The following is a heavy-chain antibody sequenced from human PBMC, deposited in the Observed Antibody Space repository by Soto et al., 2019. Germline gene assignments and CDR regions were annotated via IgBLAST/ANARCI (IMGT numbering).Heavy chain of an antibody. CDR3: ARPLYGHITAS. D-gene: IGHD4-17*01. CDR2: MNPNSGNT. CDR1: GYTFTSYD. V-gene: IGHV1-8*01. Sequence: QVQLVQSGAEVKKPGASVKVSCKASGYTFTSYDINWVRQATGQGLEWMGWMNPNSGNTGYAQKFQCRVTTTRNTPVITVYMVLSSLRSGTPAVSYGARPLYGHITASCGQAALLTVAS. J-gene: IGHJ5*02.